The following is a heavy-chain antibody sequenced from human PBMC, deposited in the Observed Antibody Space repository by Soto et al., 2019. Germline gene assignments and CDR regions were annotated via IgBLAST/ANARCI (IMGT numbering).Heavy chain of an antibody. D-gene: IGHD2-21*01. J-gene: IGHJ6*03. CDR2: INHSGST. CDR3: VRGCGNAHCPYFFDV. CDR1: GGSFSGYY. Sequence: SETLSLTCAVYGGSFSGYYWSWIRQPPGKGLEWIGEINHSGSTNYNPSLKSRVTISVDTSKNQFSLKLSSVTAADTAVYYCVRGCGNAHCPYFFDVWGKGTTVTVSS. V-gene: IGHV4-34*01.